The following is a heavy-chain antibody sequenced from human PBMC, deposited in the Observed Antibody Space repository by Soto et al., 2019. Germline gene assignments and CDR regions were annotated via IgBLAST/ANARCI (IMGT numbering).Heavy chain of an antibody. CDR2: ISDDGRDK. Sequence: PGGALKLSCATSGFTFSSYFMHLGRPGPGKGLEWVAVISDDGRDKHHAGPVKGRFTITRDNSKNKLYLIMDSLRPEDSAVYYCAKDRNRGAAVYCFDYWGQGTLVTVSS. J-gene: IGHJ4*02. CDR3: AKDRNRGAAVYCFDY. V-gene: IGHV3-30*18. D-gene: IGHD6-13*01. CDR1: GFTFSSYF.